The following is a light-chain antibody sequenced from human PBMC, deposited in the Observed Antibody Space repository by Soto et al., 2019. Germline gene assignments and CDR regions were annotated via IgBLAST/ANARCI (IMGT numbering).Light chain of an antibody. V-gene: IGKV1-5*01. CDR2: DAS. CDR3: QHYNSYPLT. CDR1: QSISSW. J-gene: IGKJ4*01. Sequence: DIQMTQSPSTLSASVGDRVTITCRASQSISSWLAWYQQKPGKAPDLLIYDASSLESGVPSMFSGSGSGTEFTLTISILQPDDFATYYCQHYNSYPLTFGGGTKVDIK.